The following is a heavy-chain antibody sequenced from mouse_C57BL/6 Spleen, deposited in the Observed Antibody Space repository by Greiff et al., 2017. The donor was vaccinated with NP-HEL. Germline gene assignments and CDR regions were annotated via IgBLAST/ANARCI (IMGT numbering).Heavy chain of an antibody. D-gene: IGHD2-2*01. CDR2: IDPETGGT. CDR3: TGRMVTTYAMDY. Sequence: QVQLKQSGAELVRPGASVTLSCKASGYTFTDYEMHWVKQTPVHGLEWIGAIDPETGGTAYNQKFKGKAILTADKSSSTAYMELRSLTSEDSAVYYCTGRMVTTYAMDYWGQGTSVTVSS. V-gene: IGHV1-15*01. CDR1: GYTFTDYE. J-gene: IGHJ4*01.